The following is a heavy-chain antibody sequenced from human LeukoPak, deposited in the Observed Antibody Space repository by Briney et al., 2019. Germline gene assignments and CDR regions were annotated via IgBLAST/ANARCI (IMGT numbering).Heavy chain of an antibody. CDR3: ARVRPYYDILTGYSEGAFDI. Sequence: SETLSLTCTVSGGSISSYYWSWIRQPPGKGLEWIGYIYYSGSTNYNPSLKSRVTISVDTSKNQFSLKLSSVTAADTAVYYCARVRPYYDILTGYSEGAFDIRGQGTMVTASS. J-gene: IGHJ3*02. CDR1: GGSISSYY. V-gene: IGHV4-59*01. CDR2: IYYSGST. D-gene: IGHD3-9*01.